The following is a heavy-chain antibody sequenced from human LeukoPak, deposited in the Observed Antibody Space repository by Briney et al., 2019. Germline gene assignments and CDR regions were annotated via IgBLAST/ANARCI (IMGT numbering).Heavy chain of an antibody. CDR1: GGSISSSSYY. CDR2: IYYSGST. V-gene: IGHV4-30-4*01. CDR3: ARGSCSGGSCYPMDWFDP. Sequence: SETLSLTCTVSGGSISSSSYYWSWIRQPPGKGLEWIGYIYYSGSTYYNPSLKSRVTISVDTSKNQFSLKLSSVTAADTAVYYCARGSCSGGSCYPMDWFDPWGQGTLVTVSS. J-gene: IGHJ5*02. D-gene: IGHD2-15*01.